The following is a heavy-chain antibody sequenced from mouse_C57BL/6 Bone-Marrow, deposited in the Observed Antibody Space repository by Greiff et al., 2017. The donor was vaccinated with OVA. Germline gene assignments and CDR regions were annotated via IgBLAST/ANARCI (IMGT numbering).Heavy chain of an antibody. CDR3: ARVDYYGSSYVPYAMDY. CDR1: GYTFTDYN. CDR2: INPNNGGT. Sequence: EVQLQQSGPELVKPGASVKIPCKASGYTFTDYNMDWVKQSHGKSLEWIGDINPNNGGTIYNQTFQGQATLTVDKSSSTAYMELRSLTSEDTAVYYCARVDYYGSSYVPYAMDYWGQGTSVTVSS. J-gene: IGHJ4*01. D-gene: IGHD1-1*01. V-gene: IGHV1-18*01.